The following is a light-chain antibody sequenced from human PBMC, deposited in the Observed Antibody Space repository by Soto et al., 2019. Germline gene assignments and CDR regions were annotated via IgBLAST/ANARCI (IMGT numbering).Light chain of an antibody. J-gene: IGKJ1*01. V-gene: IGKV3-15*01. Sequence: DMVMTQSPATLSVSTGERATISCRASQSVSSNLAWYQQKPGQAPRLLIYGASTRAYGIPARFSGSGSGTGFNLTISILQPEDFVVDFCQQYHNGPQTCTFGQGTKVDIK. CDR1: QSVSSN. CDR3: QQYHNGPQTCT. CDR2: GAS.